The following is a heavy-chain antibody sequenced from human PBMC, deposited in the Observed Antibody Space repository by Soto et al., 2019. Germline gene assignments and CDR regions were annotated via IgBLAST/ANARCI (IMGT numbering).Heavy chain of an antibody. J-gene: IGHJ4*02. CDR3: AKAARTDYGDYAPYYFDY. Sequence: QVQLVESGGGVVQPGRSLRLSCAASGFTFSSYAMHWVRQAPGKGLEWVAVISYDGSNKYYADSVKGRFTISRDNSKNTXXLQMNSLRAEDTAAYYCAKAARTDYGDYAPYYFDYWGQGTLVTVSS. D-gene: IGHD4-17*01. CDR1: GFTFSSYA. V-gene: IGHV3-30-3*01. CDR2: ISYDGSNK.